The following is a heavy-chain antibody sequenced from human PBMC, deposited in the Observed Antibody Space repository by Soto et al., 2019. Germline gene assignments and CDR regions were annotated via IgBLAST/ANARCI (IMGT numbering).Heavy chain of an antibody. CDR2: VKSKTNGGTI. J-gene: IGHJ4*02. V-gene: IGHV3-15*01. D-gene: IGHD1-26*01. CDR3: PSEVSGSHVH. CDR1: GFTFSDAW. Sequence: EVEMVESGGGLVNPGGSLRLACAASGFTFSDAWMNWVRQGPGKGLEWVGLVKSKTNGGTIHYASHVQGRFSISRDDPKNTLDVQMNSLKIDYTAGYYCPSEVSGSHVHWGQGALVT.